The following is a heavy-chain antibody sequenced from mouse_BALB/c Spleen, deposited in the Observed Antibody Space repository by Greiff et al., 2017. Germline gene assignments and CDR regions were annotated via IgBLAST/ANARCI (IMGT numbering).Heavy chain of an antibody. J-gene: IGHJ2*01. D-gene: IGHD3-1*01. V-gene: IGHV14-4*02. CDR1: GFNIKDYY. CDR3: NLGDCDY. CDR2: IDPENGDT. Sequence: EVQLQQSGAELVRSGASVKLSCTASGFNIKDYYMHWVKQRPEQGLEWIGWIDPENGDTEYAPKFQGKATMTADTSSNTAYLQLSSLTSEDTAVYYCNLGDCDYWGQGTTLTVSS.